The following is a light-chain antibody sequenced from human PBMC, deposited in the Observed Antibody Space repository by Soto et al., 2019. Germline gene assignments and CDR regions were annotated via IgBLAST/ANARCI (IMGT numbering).Light chain of an antibody. J-gene: IGLJ1*01. Sequence: QSVLTEPGSVSGSLGQSITISCTGTSSDIGRYNRVSWYQQPPGTAPKLIIYEVNNRPSGVPDRFSGSKSGNTASLTISGLQAEDEADYYCNSFTTSSTYVFGTGTKVTVL. CDR3: NSFTTSSTYV. V-gene: IGLV2-18*02. CDR1: SSDIGRYNR. CDR2: EVN.